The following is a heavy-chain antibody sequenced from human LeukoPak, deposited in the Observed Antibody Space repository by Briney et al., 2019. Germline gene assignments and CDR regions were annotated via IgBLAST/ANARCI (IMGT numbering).Heavy chain of an antibody. CDR1: GGSISSSSYY. V-gene: IGHV4-39*07. Sequence: PSETLSLTCTVPGGSISSSSYYWGWIRQPPGKGLEWIGSIYYSGSTYYNPSLKSRVTISVDTSKNQFSLKLSSVTAADTAVYYWARGITGTLDNWFDPWGQGNLVTVSS. CDR2: IYYSGST. J-gene: IGHJ5*02. D-gene: IGHD1-20*01. CDR3: ARGITGTLDNWFDP.